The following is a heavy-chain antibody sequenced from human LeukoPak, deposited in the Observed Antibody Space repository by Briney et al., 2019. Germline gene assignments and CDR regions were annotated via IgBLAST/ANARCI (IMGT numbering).Heavy chain of an antibody. CDR3: ARDVRLRYFDWLLYNYYYYGMDV. CDR1: GYTFTSYG. CDR2: ISAYNGNT. J-gene: IGHJ6*04. V-gene: IGHV1-18*04. D-gene: IGHD3-9*01. Sequence: GASVKVSCKASGYTFTSYGISWVRQAPGQGLEWMGWISAYNGNTNYAQKLQGRVTMTTDTSTSTAYMEPRSLRSDDTAVYYCARDVRLRYFDWLLYNYYYYGMDVWGKGTTVTVSS.